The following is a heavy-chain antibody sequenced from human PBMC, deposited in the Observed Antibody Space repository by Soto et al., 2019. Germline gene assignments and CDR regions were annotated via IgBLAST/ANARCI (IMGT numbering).Heavy chain of an antibody. V-gene: IGHV1-69*01. J-gene: IGHJ6*02. CDR1: GGTFSSYA. CDR2: IIPIFGTA. D-gene: IGHD5-12*01. CDR3: ARRSGAYLVATGSGMDV. Sequence: QVQLVQSGAEVKKPGSSVKVSCKASGGTFSSYAISWVRQAPGQGLEWMGGIIPIFGTANYAQKFQGRVTITADESTSTADMELSSLRSEDTAVYYCARRSGAYLVATGSGMDVWGQGTTVTVSS.